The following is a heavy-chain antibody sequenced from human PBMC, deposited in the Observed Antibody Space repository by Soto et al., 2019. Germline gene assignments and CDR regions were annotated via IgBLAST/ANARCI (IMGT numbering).Heavy chain of an antibody. V-gene: IGHV4-61*01. CDR3: ARQRVAAAQYYFDY. Sequence: PSETLSLTCNVSGGSVSSGSYYWTWIRQPPGKGLEWIGYTIHSGSTDYNPSLQSRVTISLATSKNQFSLNLSSVTAADTAVYYCARQRVAAAQYYFDYWGQGTLVTVSS. CDR1: GGSVSSGSYY. J-gene: IGHJ4*02. D-gene: IGHD6-13*01. CDR2: TIHSGST.